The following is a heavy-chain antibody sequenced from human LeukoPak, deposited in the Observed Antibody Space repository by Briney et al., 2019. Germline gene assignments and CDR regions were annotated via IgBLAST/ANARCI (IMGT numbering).Heavy chain of an antibody. D-gene: IGHD3-22*01. CDR3: AKDTSWDSSQGGIDY. J-gene: IGHJ4*02. CDR1: GFTFDDFA. Sequence: GGSLRLSCAASGFTFDDFAMHWVRQAPGKGLGLVSGISWNSGCRGYADSVKGRFTISRDNAKNSLYLQMNSLRAEDTALYYCAKDTSWDSSQGGIDYWGQGTLVTVSS. V-gene: IGHV3-9*01. CDR2: ISWNSGCR.